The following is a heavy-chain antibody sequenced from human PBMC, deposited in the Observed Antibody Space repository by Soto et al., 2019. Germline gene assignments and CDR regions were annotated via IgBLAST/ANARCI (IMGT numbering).Heavy chain of an antibody. CDR2: ISAHNGNT. D-gene: IGHD3-10*01. CDR1: GYAFTTYG. Sequence: QVHLVQSGAEVKKPGASVKVSCKGSGYAFTTYGITWVRQAPGQGLEWMGWISAHNGNTNYAQKLQGRVTVTRDTSTSTAYRELRSLRSDDTAVYDCARGRYGEYWGQGALVTVSS. V-gene: IGHV1-18*01. J-gene: IGHJ4*02. CDR3: ARGRYGEY.